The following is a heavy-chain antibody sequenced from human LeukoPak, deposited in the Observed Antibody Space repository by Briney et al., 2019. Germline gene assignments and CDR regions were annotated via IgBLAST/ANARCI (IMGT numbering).Heavy chain of an antibody. D-gene: IGHD3-10*02. J-gene: IGHJ6*04. Sequence: GGSLRLSCAASGFTFSSYNMNWVRQAPGKGLEWVSSISGSSNYIYYADSVKGRFTISRDNAKNSLYLQMNSLRAEDTAVYYCAELGITMIGGVWGKGTTVTISS. CDR3: AELGITMIGGV. V-gene: IGHV3-21*01. CDR2: ISGSSNYI. CDR1: GFTFSSYN.